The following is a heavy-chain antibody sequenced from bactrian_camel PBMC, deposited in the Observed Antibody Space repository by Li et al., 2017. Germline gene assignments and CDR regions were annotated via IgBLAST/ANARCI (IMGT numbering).Heavy chain of an antibody. CDR2: IDNGGKR. D-gene: IGHD2*01. CDR3: AGYHGGGRCFRDSWDFGY. Sequence: HVQLVESGGGSVQAGGSMTLSCQASGYIFSTYCLGWFRQAPGKEREEEREAVAIIDNGGKRKYAESVKGRFTISLGNVKNIVYLQMDSLKTEDTGMYFFAGYHGGGRCFRDSWDFGYLGQGTPVTVS. J-gene: IGHJ6*01. CDR1: GYIFSTYC. V-gene: IGHV3S53*01.